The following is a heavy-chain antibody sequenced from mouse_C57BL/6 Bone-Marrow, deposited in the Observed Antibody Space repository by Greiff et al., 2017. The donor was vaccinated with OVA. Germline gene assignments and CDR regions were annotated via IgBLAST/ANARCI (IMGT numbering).Heavy chain of an antibody. D-gene: IGHD3-3*01. CDR3: AREGDQGWYFDV. V-gene: IGHV5-4*01. CDR1: GFTFSSYA. J-gene: IGHJ1*03. Sequence: EVKVVESGGGLVKPGGSLKLSCAASGFTFSSYAMSWVRQTPEKRLEWVATISDGGSYTYYPDNVKGRFTISRDNAKNNLYLQMSHLKSEDTAMYYCAREGDQGWYFDVWGTGTTVTVSS. CDR2: ISDGGSYT.